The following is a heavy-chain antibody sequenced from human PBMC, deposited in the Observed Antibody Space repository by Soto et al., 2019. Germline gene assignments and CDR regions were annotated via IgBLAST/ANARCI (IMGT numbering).Heavy chain of an antibody. CDR3: ARTPFP. J-gene: IGHJ5*02. D-gene: IGHD2-15*01. CDR2: IYHSGST. CDR1: GGSISSGGYS. V-gene: IGHV4-30-2*01. Sequence: QLQLQESGSGLVKPSQTLSLTCAVSGGSISSGGYSWSWIRQPPGKGLGWIGYIYHSGSTYYNPSPKTRGTMSVDRSKNQFSLKLSSVTAAATAVYYSARTPFPWGQGTLVTVSS.